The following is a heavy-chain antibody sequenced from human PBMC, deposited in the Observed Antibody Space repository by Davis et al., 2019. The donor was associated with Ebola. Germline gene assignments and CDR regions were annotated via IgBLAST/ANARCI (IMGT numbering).Heavy chain of an antibody. CDR2: INPSGGSP. Sequence: AASVKVSCKASGYTFTRYYMHWVRQAPGQGLEWMGIINPSGGSPSYAQKFQGRVTMTRDTSTSTVYMELSSLRSEDTAVYYCARGAFDIVVVVAANSGSNWFDPWGQGTLVTVSS. V-gene: IGHV1-46*01. CDR3: ARGAFDIVVVVAANSGSNWFDP. D-gene: IGHD2-15*01. J-gene: IGHJ5*02. CDR1: GYTFTRYY.